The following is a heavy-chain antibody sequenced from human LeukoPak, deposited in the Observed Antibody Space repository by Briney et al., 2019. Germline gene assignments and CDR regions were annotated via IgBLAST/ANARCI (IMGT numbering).Heavy chain of an antibody. Sequence: PGGSLRLSCAASGFTFSSYAMHWVRQAPGKGLEWVAFIRYDGSSKYYADSVKGRFTISRDNSKNTLYLQMNSLRAEDTAVYYCAKDGRDIVVVPAAAIWGSNAFDIWGQGTMVTVSS. CDR2: IRYDGSSK. J-gene: IGHJ3*02. D-gene: IGHD2-2*01. CDR3: AKDGRDIVVVPAAAIWGSNAFDI. CDR1: GFTFSSYA. V-gene: IGHV3-30*02.